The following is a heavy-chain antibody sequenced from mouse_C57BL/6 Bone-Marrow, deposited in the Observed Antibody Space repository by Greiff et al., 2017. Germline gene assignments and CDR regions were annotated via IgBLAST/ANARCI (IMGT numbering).Heavy chain of an antibody. CDR3: ARRNYGSSLYFDY. CDR2: LSNLAYSI. Sequence: EVKLVESGGGLVQPGGSLKLSCAASGFTFSDYGMAWVRQAPRKGPEWVAFLSNLAYSIYYADTVTGRFTISRENAKNTLYLEMSSLRSEDTAMYYCARRNYGSSLYFDYWGQGTTLTVSS. J-gene: IGHJ2*01. D-gene: IGHD1-1*01. V-gene: IGHV5-15*01. CDR1: GFTFSDYG.